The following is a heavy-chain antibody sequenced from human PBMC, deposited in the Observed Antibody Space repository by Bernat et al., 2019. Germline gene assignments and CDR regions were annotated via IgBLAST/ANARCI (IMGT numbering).Heavy chain of an antibody. J-gene: IGHJ4*02. CDR3: ARERLVGATGAIDY. Sequence: EVQLVESGEGLVQPGGSLRLSCAASGFTFSDHYMDWVRQAPGKGLEWVGRTRNKANSYTTEYAASVKGRFTISRDDSKNSLYLQMNSLKTEDTAMYYCARERLVGATGAIDYWGQGTLVTVSS. V-gene: IGHV3-72*01. CDR1: GFTFSDHY. CDR2: TRNKANSYTT. D-gene: IGHD1-26*01.